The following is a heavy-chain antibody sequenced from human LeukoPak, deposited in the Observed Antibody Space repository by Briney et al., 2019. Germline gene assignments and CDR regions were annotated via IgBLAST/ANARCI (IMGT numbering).Heavy chain of an antibody. D-gene: IGHD5-24*01. CDR1: GGSISSYY. CDR3: ATEKEGDGYFDY. Sequence: SETLSLTCTVSGGSISSYYWSWIRQPPGKGLEWIGYIYYSGSTNYNPSLKSRVTISVDTSKTQFSLKLSSVTAADTAVYYCATEKEGDGYFDYWGQGTLVTVSS. J-gene: IGHJ4*02. CDR2: IYYSGST. V-gene: IGHV4-59*01.